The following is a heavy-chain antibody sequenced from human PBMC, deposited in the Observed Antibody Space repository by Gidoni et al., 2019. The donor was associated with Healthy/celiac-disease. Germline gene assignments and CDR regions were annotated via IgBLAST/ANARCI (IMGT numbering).Heavy chain of an antibody. CDR3: AKDLAYYYDSSGYYRDAFDI. CDR2: ISGSGGST. J-gene: IGHJ3*02. D-gene: IGHD3-22*01. CDR1: GFTFSSYA. Sequence: EVQLLESGGGLVQPGGSLRLSCAASGFTFSSYAMTWVRQAPGKGLEWVSAISGSGGSTYYADSVKGRFTISRDNSKNTLYLQMNSLRAEDTAVYYCAKDLAYYYDSSGYYRDAFDIWGQGTMVTVSS. V-gene: IGHV3-23*01.